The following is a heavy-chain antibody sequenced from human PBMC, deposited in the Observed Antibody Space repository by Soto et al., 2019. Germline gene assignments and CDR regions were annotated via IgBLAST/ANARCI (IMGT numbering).Heavy chain of an antibody. D-gene: IGHD4-4*01. J-gene: IGHJ6*02. V-gene: IGHV3-21*01. CDR2: ISSSSSYI. CDR3: ARDPYQVTYGMDV. CDR1: GFSFSSYS. Sequence: RGSLRLGFAASGFSFSSYSMNWVRQAPGKGLEWVSSISSSSSYIYYADSVKGRFTISRDNAKNSLYLQMNSLRAEDTAVYYCARDPYQVTYGMDVWGQGTTVTVSS.